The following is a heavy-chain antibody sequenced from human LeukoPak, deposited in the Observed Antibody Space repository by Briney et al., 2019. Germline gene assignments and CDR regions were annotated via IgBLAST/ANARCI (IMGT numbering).Heavy chain of an antibody. Sequence: WVRQTPGKGLEWIGSIYYSGSTYYNPSLKSRVTISVDTSKNQFSLKLSSVTAADTAVYYCARHRRPEEDYYDSSGYSPFDYWGQGTLVTVSS. CDR2: IYYSGST. J-gene: IGHJ4*02. CDR3: ARHRRPEEDYYDSSGYSPFDY. V-gene: IGHV4-39*01. D-gene: IGHD3-22*01.